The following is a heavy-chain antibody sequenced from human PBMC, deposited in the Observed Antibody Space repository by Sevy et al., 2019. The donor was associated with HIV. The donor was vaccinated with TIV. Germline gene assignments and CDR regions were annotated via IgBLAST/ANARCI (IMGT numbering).Heavy chain of an antibody. CDR1: GYTFTGYY. CDR2: INPNSGGT. J-gene: IGHJ4*02. Sequence: APVKVSCKASGYTFTGYYMHWVRQAPGQGLEWMGWINPNSGGTNYAQKFQGRVTMTRDTSISTAYMELSRLGSDDTAVYYCARYYYDSSGYYPFDYWGQGTLVTVSS. CDR3: ARYYYDSSGYYPFDY. V-gene: IGHV1-2*02. D-gene: IGHD3-22*01.